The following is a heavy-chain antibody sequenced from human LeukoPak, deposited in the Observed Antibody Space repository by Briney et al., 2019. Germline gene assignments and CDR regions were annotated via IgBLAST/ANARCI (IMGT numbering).Heavy chain of an antibody. CDR1: GFTFSDYY. CDR3: AASTLLKYYGMDV. V-gene: IGHV3-11*01. CDR2: ISSSGSTI. J-gene: IGHJ6*02. D-gene: IGHD2-15*01. Sequence: GGSLRLSCAASGFTFSDYYMSWIRQAPGKGLEWVSYISSSGSTIYYADSVKGRFTISIDNSKNTLYLQMNSLRAEDTAVYYCAASTLLKYYGMDVWGQGTTVTVSS.